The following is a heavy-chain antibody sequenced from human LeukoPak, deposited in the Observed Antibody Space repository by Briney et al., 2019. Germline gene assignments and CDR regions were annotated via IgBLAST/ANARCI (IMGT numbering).Heavy chain of an antibody. V-gene: IGHV1-69*13. CDR2: IIPIFGTA. CDR3: ARGSGSYYRGTTFDY. Sequence: SVKVSCKASGGTFSSYAISWVRQAPGQGLEWMGGIIPIFGTANYAQKFQGRVTITADESTSTAYMELSSLRSEDTAMYYCARGSGSYYRGTTFDYWGQGTLVTVSS. CDR1: GGTFSSYA. J-gene: IGHJ4*02. D-gene: IGHD1-26*01.